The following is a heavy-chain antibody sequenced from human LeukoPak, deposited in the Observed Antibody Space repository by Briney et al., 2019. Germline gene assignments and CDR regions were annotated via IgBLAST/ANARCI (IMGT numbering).Heavy chain of an antibody. V-gene: IGHV3-11*04. Sequence: GGSLRLSCAASGITFRDYFMTWIRQAPGKGLEWVAYISNSVSNIRYADSVKGRFTISRDNAKNPLYLQMNSLRAEDTAVYYCARVAFDFWSGPDYWGQGTLVTVSS. D-gene: IGHD3-3*01. CDR2: ISNSVSNI. CDR3: ARVAFDFWSGPDY. J-gene: IGHJ4*02. CDR1: GITFRDYF.